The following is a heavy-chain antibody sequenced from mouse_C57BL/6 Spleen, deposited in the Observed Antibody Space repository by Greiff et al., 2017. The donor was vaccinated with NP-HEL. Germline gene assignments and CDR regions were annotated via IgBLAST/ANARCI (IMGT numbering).Heavy chain of an antibody. CDR1: GYAFTNYL. CDR2: INPGSGGT. V-gene: IGHV1-54*01. D-gene: IGHD1-1*01. CDR3: AREDYYGSRNFDV. Sequence: VQLQQSGAELVRPGTSVKVSCKASGYAFTNYLIEWVKQRPGQGLEWIGVINPGSGGTNYNEKFKGKATLTADKSSSTAYMQLSSLTSEDSAVYFCAREDYYGSRNFDVWGTGTTVTVSS. J-gene: IGHJ1*03.